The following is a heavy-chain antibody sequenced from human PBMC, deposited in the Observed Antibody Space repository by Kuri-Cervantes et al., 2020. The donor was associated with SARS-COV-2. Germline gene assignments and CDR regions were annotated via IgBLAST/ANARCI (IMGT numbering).Heavy chain of an antibody. D-gene: IGHD5-18*01. CDR1: GFTFRSYW. CDR2: INQDGSAT. Sequence: LSLTCAVSGFTFRSYWMSWVRQAPGKGLEYVANINQDGSATYYVDSVKGRFTISRDNTESSLYLQMNSLRAEDTAVYYCVCDTNRVKVYWGQGTLVTDSS. J-gene: IGHJ4*02. V-gene: IGHV3-7*02. CDR3: VCDTNRVKVY.